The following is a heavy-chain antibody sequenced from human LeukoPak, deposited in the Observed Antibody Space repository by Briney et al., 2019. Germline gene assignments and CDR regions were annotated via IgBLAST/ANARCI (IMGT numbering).Heavy chain of an antibody. Sequence: PGGSLRLSCAASGFTFSSYAMSWVRQAPGKGLEWVSAISSSGGSTYYADSVKGRFTISGDNSKNTLYLQMNSLRAEDTAVYYCAKSPLGSFGEFDYWGQGTLVTVSS. CDR3: AKSPLGSFGEFDY. J-gene: IGHJ4*02. CDR2: ISSSGGST. V-gene: IGHV3-23*01. CDR1: GFTFSSYA. D-gene: IGHD3-10*01.